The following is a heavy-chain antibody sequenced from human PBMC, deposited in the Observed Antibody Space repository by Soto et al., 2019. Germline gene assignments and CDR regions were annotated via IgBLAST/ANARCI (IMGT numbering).Heavy chain of an antibody. D-gene: IGHD2-21*01. CDR3: AKTSSASERDSPGW. Sequence: SETLSLTCAVSGGSISSSNWWSWVRQPPGKGLEWIGEIYHSGSTNYNPSLKSRVTISVDKSKNQFSLKLSSVTAGDTAVYYCAKTSSASERDSPGWWGQGTLVTVSS. CDR1: GGSISSSNW. V-gene: IGHV4-4*02. J-gene: IGHJ4*02. CDR2: IYHSGST.